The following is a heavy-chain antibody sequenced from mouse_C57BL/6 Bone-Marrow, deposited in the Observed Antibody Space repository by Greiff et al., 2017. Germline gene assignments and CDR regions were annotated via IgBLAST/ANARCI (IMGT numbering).Heavy chain of an antibody. J-gene: IGHJ4*01. V-gene: IGHV3-6*01. CDR1: GYSITSGYY. Sequence: DVKLVESGPGLVKPSQSLSLTCSVTGYSITSGYYWNWIRQFPGNKLEWMGYISYDGSNNYNPSLKNRISITRDTSKNQFFLKLNSVTTEDTATYYCARDDYDGYAMDYWGQGTSVTVSS. D-gene: IGHD2-4*01. CDR2: ISYDGSN. CDR3: ARDDYDGYAMDY.